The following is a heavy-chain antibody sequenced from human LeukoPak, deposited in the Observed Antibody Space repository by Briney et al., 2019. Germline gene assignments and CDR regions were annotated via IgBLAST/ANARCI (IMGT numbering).Heavy chain of an antibody. CDR1: GFTFGSYW. Sequence: GGSLRLSCAASGFTFGSYWMSWVRQAPGKGLEWVANIKQDGSEKYYVDSVKGRFTISRDNAKNSLYLQMNSLRAEDTAVYYCARHRTASDYWGQGTLVTVSS. CDR3: ARHRTASDY. V-gene: IGHV3-7*01. CDR2: IKQDGSEK. D-gene: IGHD3-16*02. J-gene: IGHJ4*02.